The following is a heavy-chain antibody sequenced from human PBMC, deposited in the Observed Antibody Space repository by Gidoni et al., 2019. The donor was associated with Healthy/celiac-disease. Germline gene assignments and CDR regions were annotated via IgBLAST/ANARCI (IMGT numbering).Heavy chain of an antibody. D-gene: IGHD2-2*02. CDR1: GFTFSSYW. J-gene: IGHJ4*02. V-gene: IGHV3-7*01. CDR2: IKQDGSEK. Sequence: EVQLVESGGGLVQPGGSLRLSCAASGFTFSSYWMSWVRQAPGKGLEWVANIKQDGSEKYYVDSVKGRFTISRDYAKNSLYLQMNSLRAEDTAVYYCATIVVVPAAINGGDFDYWGQGTLVTVSS. CDR3: ATIVVVPAAINGGDFDY.